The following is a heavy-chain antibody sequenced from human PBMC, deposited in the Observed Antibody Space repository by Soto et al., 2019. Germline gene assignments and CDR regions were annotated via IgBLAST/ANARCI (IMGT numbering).Heavy chain of an antibody. V-gene: IGHV5-51*01. CDR1: GYSFSSSHW. J-gene: IGHJ5*02. CDR3: ARHGSQQRVNWFDT. Sequence: GESLKISCMASGYSFSSSHWISWVRQTPGKGLEWLGMIYPGDSDTRYSPSFQGRVTISADKSISTAYMQWNSLKASDTATYYCARHGSQQRVNWFDTWGQGTRVTVSS. D-gene: IGHD5-18*01. CDR2: IYPGDSDT.